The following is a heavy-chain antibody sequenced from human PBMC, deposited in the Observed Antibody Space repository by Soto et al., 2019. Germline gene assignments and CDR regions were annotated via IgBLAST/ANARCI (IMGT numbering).Heavy chain of an antibody. V-gene: IGHV3-9*01. CDR2: ISWNSGKI. CDR1: GFIFDDYA. Sequence: EVQLVESGGGLVQSGRSLRLSCAASGFIFDDYAMHWVRQAPGKGLEWVSVISWNSGKIEYADSVRGRFIISRDNAKNSLYLQMNSLRPEDTAMYYCLKEKLQTDTFDMWGQGTMVTVSS. J-gene: IGHJ3*02. CDR3: LKEKLQTDTFDM.